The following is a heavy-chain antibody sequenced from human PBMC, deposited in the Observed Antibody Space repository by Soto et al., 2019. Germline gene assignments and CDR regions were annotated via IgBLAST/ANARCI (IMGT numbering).Heavy chain of an antibody. D-gene: IGHD5-12*01. Sequence: SETLSLTCTVSGGSISSSSYYWGWIRQPPGKGLEWIGSIYYSGSTYYNPSLKSRVTISVDTSKNQFSLKLSSVTAADTAVYYCARQHSGYDEYYFDYWGQGXLVTVYS. CDR2: IYYSGST. CDR1: GGSISSSSYY. J-gene: IGHJ4*02. V-gene: IGHV4-39*01. CDR3: ARQHSGYDEYYFDY.